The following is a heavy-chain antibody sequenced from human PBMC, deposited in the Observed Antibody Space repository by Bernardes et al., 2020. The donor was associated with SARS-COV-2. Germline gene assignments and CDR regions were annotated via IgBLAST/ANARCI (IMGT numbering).Heavy chain of an antibody. Sequence: SEPLSLTCAVYGGSFSGYYWSWIRQPPGKGLEWIGEINHSGSTNYNPSLKSRVTISVDTSKNQFSLKLSSVTAADTAVYYCARGTICSRILNGWSELRDYYYGMDVWGQGTLVTVSS. V-gene: IGHV4-34*01. CDR2: INHSGST. CDR3: ARGTICSRILNGWSELRDYYYGMDV. CDR1: GGSFSGYY. J-gene: IGHJ6*02. D-gene: IGHD6-19*01.